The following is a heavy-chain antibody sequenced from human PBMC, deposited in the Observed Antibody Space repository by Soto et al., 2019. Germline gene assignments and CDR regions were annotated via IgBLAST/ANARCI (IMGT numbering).Heavy chain of an antibody. CDR2: IWYDGSNK. Sequence: QVQLVESGGGVVQPGRSLRLSCAASGFTFSSYGMHWVRQAPGKGLEWVAVIWYDGSNKYYADSVKGRFTISRDNSKNTLYLQMNSLRAEDTAVYYCARGSLADRPYGMDVWGQGTTVTVSS. J-gene: IGHJ6*02. V-gene: IGHV3-33*01. CDR3: ARGSLADRPYGMDV. CDR1: GFTFSSYG. D-gene: IGHD6-6*01.